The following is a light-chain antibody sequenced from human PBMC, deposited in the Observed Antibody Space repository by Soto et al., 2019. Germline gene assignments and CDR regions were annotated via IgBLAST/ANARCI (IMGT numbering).Light chain of an antibody. CDR1: QSISSW. CDR3: QQYNSYPRT. Sequence: DIQMTQSPSTLSASVGDRVTITCRASQSISSWLAWYQQKQGKAHKXLIYDASSLESGVPSRFSGSGSGTELTITISSLQPDDCETYYCQQYNSYPRTFGQGTKVDIK. J-gene: IGKJ1*01. V-gene: IGKV1-5*01. CDR2: DAS.